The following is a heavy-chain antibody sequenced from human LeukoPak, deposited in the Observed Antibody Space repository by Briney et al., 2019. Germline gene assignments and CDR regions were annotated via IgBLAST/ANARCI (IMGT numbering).Heavy chain of an antibody. CDR3: ARSLGMATIDY. CDR2: ISYDGSNK. Sequence: GRSLRLSCAASGFTFSSYAMHWVRQAPGKGLEWVAVISYDGSNKYYADSVKGRFTISRDNSKNTLYLQMNSLRAEDTAVYYCARSLGMATIDYWGQGTLVTVSS. D-gene: IGHD5-24*01. CDR1: GFTFSSYA. V-gene: IGHV3-30-3*01. J-gene: IGHJ4*02.